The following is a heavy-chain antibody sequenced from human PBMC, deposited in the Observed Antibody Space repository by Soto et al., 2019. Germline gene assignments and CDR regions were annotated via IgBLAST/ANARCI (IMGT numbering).Heavy chain of an antibody. D-gene: IGHD6-13*01. CDR3: ARRYSSAFDI. Sequence: SETLSLTCTVSGGSISSYYWSWIRQPPGKGLEWIGYIYYSGSTNYNPSIKSRDTISVDTYKNQISLKMSSVTAADTAVYYCARRYSSAFDIWGQGTMVTVS. CDR1: GGSISSYY. CDR2: IYYSGST. V-gene: IGHV4-59*08. J-gene: IGHJ3*02.